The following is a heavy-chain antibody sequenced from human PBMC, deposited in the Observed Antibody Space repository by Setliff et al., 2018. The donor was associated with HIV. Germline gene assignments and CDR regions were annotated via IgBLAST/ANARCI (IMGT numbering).Heavy chain of an antibody. J-gene: IGHJ4*02. V-gene: IGHV4-34*01. CDR2: VNHSGST. D-gene: IGHD1-1*01. Sequence: SETLSLTCSVSGDSLGSHYWSWVRQPPGKGLEWIGEVNHSGSTNYNPSLKSRVTISVDTSKNQFSLKLTSMTAADTAVYYCAREPDYWGQGTLVTVSS. CDR3: AREPDY. CDR1: GDSLGSHY.